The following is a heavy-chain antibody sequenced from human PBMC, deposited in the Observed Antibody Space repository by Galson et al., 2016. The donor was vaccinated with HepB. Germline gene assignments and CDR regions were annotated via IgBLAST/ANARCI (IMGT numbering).Heavy chain of an antibody. J-gene: IGHJ4*02. CDR3: ARAGGPVAGIAY. Sequence: SVKVSCKASGYTFTGYYMHWVRQAPGQGLEWMGWINPNSGATDYAQKFRGRVTMTRDTSISTAYMDLSRLTSDDTAVYYCARAGGPVAGIAYWGQGTLVTVSS. D-gene: IGHD6-19*01. V-gene: IGHV1-2*02. CDR1: GYTFTGYY. CDR2: INPNSGAT.